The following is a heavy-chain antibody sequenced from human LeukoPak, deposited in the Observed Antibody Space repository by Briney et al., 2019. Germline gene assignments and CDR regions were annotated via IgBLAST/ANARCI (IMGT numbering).Heavy chain of an antibody. Sequence: SSVKVSCKASGYTFTGHYMHWVRQAPGQGLEWMGWINPNSGGTNYAQKFQGRVTMTRDTSISAAYMELSRLRSDDTAVYYCAREADVRGYSYGPLFDHWGQGTLVTVSS. CDR3: AREADVRGYSYGPLFDH. CDR2: INPNSGGT. J-gene: IGHJ4*02. D-gene: IGHD5-18*01. V-gene: IGHV1-2*02. CDR1: GYTFTGHY.